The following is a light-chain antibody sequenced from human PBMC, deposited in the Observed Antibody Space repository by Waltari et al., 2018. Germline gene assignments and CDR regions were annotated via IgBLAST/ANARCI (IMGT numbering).Light chain of an antibody. Sequence: ELVLTQSTGTVSLSPGERATLSCRASQSIGRSLAWYQQKPGKSPSLLIYGTSNGATSIPDRLSGGGAATVFSLTISRLEPEDVAMYYCQHYVRLPVTFGQGTKVEIK. CDR1: QSIGRS. J-gene: IGKJ1*01. V-gene: IGKV3-20*01. CDR2: GTS. CDR3: QHYVRLPVT.